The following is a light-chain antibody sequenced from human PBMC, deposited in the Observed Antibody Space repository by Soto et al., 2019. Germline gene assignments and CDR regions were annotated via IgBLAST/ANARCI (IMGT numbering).Light chain of an antibody. CDR3: AAWDDSLNGNVV. Sequence: QSVLTQPPSASVTPGQRVTISCSGSSSNIGSYIVNWYQQLPGTAPKPLIYSNNQRPSGVPDRFSGSKSGTSASLAISGLQAEDEADYYCAAWDDSLNGNVVFGGGTKLPVL. CDR1: SSNIGSYI. J-gene: IGLJ2*01. V-gene: IGLV1-44*01. CDR2: SNN.